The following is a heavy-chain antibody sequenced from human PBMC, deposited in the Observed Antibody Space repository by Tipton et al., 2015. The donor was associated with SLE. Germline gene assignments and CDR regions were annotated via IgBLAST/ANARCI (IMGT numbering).Heavy chain of an antibody. CDR1: GGSISRYS. V-gene: IGHV4-59*01. CDR3: ARVGYLGSGKTWDMDV. Sequence: TLSLTCTVSGGSISRYSWSWIRQPPGKGLEWIGYIYYSGSTNYNPSLKSRLTISGDTSKNQFSLHLTSVTAADTAIYYCARVGYLGSGKTWDMDVWGKGITVTVSS. J-gene: IGHJ6*03. D-gene: IGHD3-10*01. CDR2: IYYSGST.